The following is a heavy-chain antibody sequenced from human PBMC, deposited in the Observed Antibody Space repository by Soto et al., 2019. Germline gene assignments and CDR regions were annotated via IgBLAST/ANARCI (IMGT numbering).Heavy chain of an antibody. CDR3: ASLRFWSGYYTNYYYGMDV. Sequence: GASVKVSCKASGYTFTGYYMHWVRQAPGQGLEWMGWINPNSGGTNYAQKFQGRVSMTRDTSISTAYMELSRLRSDDTAVYYCASLRFWSGYYTNYYYGMDVWGQGTTVTVSS. D-gene: IGHD3-3*01. V-gene: IGHV1-2*02. CDR1: GYTFTGYY. CDR2: INPNSGGT. J-gene: IGHJ6*02.